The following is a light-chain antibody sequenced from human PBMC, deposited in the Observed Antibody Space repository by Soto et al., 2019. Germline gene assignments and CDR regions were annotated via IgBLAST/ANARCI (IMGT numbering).Light chain of an antibody. V-gene: IGKV3-20*01. CDR3: QQYGSSPQT. CDR2: GAS. CDR1: QSVSSSY. J-gene: IGKJ1*01. Sequence: EIVLTQSPGTLSLSPGERATLSCRASQSVSSSYLAWYQQKPGQAPRLLIYGASSRATGIPDRFSGSGSGKDFTLTISRLEPEDFAVYYCQQYGSSPQTFGQGTKVDIK.